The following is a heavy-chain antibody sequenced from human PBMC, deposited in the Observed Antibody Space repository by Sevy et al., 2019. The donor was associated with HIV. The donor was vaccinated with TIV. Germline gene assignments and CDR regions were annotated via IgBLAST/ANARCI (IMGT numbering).Heavy chain of an antibody. CDR1: GFTFSDYY. V-gene: IGHV3-11*06. CDR3: ARDRRNYGGQYFDY. CDR2: ISSGNTYT. J-gene: IGHJ4*02. D-gene: IGHD4-17*01. Sequence: GGSLRLSCAASGFTFSDYYMTWVRQAPGKGLEWISDISSGNTYTKYADSVKGRFTISRDNAKNSLYLQMSSLRVEDTAVHYCARDRRNYGGQYFDYWGQGTLVTVSS.